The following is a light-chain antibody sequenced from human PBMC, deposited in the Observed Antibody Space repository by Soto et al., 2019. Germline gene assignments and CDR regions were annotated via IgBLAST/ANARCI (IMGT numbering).Light chain of an antibody. Sequence: DIQMTQSPSSLAASVGDRVTILCRASHGIRDDLGWYQQKPGKAPKLLIYAASTLQSGVPSRFSGRGSGTEFTLTISSLQFEDFGVYYCQQYNKWPRTFGQGTKVDI. J-gene: IGKJ1*01. V-gene: IGKV1-17*01. CDR2: AAS. CDR1: HGIRDD. CDR3: QQYNKWPRT.